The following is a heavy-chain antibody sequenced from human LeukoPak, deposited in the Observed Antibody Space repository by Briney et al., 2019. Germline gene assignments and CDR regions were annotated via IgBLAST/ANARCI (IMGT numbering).Heavy chain of an antibody. D-gene: IGHD2-15*01. CDR2: ISSSSSYI. V-gene: IGHV3-21*01. Sequence: GGSLRLSCAASGFTFSSYSMNWVRQAPGKGLEWVSSISSSSSYIYYADSVKGRFTISRDNAKNSLYLQMNSLRAEDTAVYYCARVRRGIVVVVAAIEEWGQGTLVTVSS. CDR3: ARVRRGIVVVVAAIEE. J-gene: IGHJ4*02. CDR1: GFTFSSYS.